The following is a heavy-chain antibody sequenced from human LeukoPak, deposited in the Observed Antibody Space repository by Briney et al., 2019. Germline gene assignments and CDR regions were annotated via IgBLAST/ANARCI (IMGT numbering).Heavy chain of an antibody. CDR1: GGSISSSNW. Sequence: SGTLALTCAVSGGSISSSNWWSWVRQPPGKGLEWIGEIYHSGSTNYNPSLKSRVTISVDKSKNQFSLKLSSVTAADTAVYFCARDAPGGGNYYYHYYYMDVWGKGTTVTVSS. J-gene: IGHJ6*03. D-gene: IGHD4-23*01. CDR3: ARDAPGGGNYYYHYYYMDV. V-gene: IGHV4-4*02. CDR2: IYHSGST.